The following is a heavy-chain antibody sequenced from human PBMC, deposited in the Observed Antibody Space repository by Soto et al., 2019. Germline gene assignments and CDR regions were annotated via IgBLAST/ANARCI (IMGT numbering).Heavy chain of an antibody. Sequence: ASVKVSCVASGLTVSNNYINWVRQAPGKGLEWVSVIHTNDNTFYAASVKGRFIISRDTSRNTLYLQMNSLRAEDTAVYYCARDKLSGYGAFDIWGQGTMVTVSS. CDR3: ARDKLSGYGAFDI. CDR2: IHTNDNT. CDR1: GLTVSNNY. V-gene: IGHV3-53*01. D-gene: IGHD3-3*01. J-gene: IGHJ3*02.